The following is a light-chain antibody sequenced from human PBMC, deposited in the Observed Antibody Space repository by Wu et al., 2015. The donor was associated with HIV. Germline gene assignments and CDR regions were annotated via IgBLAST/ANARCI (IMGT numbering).Light chain of an antibody. V-gene: IGKV1-5*03. J-gene: IGKJ1*01. CDR2: KAS. Sequence: DIEMTQSPSTLSASVGDRVTITCRASQSISKWLAWYHQKPGKAPKLLIYKASSLESGVPSRFSGSGSDTRFTLTISSLQPDDFGTYYCQEYDSYRMFGQGTKVEIK. CDR1: QSISKW. CDR3: QEYDSYRM.